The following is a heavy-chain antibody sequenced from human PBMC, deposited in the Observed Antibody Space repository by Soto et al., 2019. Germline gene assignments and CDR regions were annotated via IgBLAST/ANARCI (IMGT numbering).Heavy chain of an antibody. V-gene: IGHV1-2*04. CDR1: GYTFTGYY. CDR2: INPNSGGT. D-gene: IGHD2-15*01. CDR3: ASGYCSGGSCPFDY. J-gene: IGHJ4*02. Sequence: GASVKVSCKASGYTFTGYYMHWVRQAPGQGLEWMGWINPNSGGTNYAQKFQGWVTMTRDTSISTAYMELSRLRSDDTAVYYCASGYCSGGSCPFDYWGQGTLVTVSS.